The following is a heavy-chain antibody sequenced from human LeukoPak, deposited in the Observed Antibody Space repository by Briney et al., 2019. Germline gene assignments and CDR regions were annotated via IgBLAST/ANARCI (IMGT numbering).Heavy chain of an antibody. V-gene: IGHV3-30*18. Sequence: GGSLRLSCAASGFTFSSYGMHWVRQAPGKGLEWVAVISYDGSNKYYADSVKGRFTISRDNSKNTLYLQMNSLRAEDTAVYHCAKMFVWYDSSATANDAFDIWGQGTMVTVSS. CDR2: ISYDGSNK. D-gene: IGHD3-22*01. CDR3: AKMFVWYDSSATANDAFDI. J-gene: IGHJ3*02. CDR1: GFTFSSYG.